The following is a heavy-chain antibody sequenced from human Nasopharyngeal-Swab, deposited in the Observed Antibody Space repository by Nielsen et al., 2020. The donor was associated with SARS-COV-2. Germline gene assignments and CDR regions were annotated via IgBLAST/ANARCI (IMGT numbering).Heavy chain of an antibody. Sequence: GGSLRLSCAASGFTFSNAWMTWVRQAPGKGLEWVGRIKSKADGGTTDYAAPVKGRFTISRDDSKDTLCLQMNSLKIEDTAVYYCTTWGAVAGTNPQIGDAFDIWGQGTMVTASS. V-gene: IGHV3-15*01. CDR3: TTWGAVAGTNPQIGDAFDI. J-gene: IGHJ3*02. D-gene: IGHD6-19*01. CDR1: GFTFSNAW. CDR2: IKSKADGGTT.